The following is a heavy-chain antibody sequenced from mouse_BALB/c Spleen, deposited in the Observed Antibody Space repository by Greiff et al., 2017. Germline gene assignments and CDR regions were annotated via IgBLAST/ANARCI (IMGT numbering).Heavy chain of an antibody. V-gene: IGHV8-11*01. D-gene: IGHD2-14*01. J-gene: IGHJ2*01. CDR2: IWWNDNK. CDR1: GFSLSTYGIG. CDR3: ARIAKRYAYFDY. Sequence: QVTLKVSGPGILQPSQTLSLTCSFSGFSLSTYGIGVGWIRQPSGKGLEWLAHIWWNDNKYYNTALKSRLTISKDTSNNQVFLKIASVDTADTATYYCARIAKRYAYFDYWGQGTTLTVSS.